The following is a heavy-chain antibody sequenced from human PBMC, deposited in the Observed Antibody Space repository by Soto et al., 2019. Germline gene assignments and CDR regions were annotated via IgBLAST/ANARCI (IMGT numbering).Heavy chain of an antibody. CDR1: GGSISSSSYY. D-gene: IGHD6-19*01. CDR3: ARQGGIAVAGRDYYYYYGMDV. V-gene: IGHV4-39*01. Sequence: NPSDTLSLTCTVSGGSISSSSYYWGWIRQPPGKGLEWIGSIYYSGSTYYNPSLKSRVTISVDTSKNQFSLKLSSVTAADTAVYYCARQGGIAVAGRDYYYYYGMDVWGQGTTVTVSS. J-gene: IGHJ6*02. CDR2: IYYSGST.